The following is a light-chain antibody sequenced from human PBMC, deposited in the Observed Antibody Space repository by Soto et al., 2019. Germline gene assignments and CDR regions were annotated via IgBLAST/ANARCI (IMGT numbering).Light chain of an antibody. CDR1: KLGDKY. V-gene: IGLV3-1*01. CDR3: QAWDSSTVV. Sequence: SYELTQPPSVSVSPGQTASITCSGDKLGDKYACWYQQKPGHSPVLVIYQDTKRPSGIPERFFGSNSGNTATLTIRGTQAMDEADYCFQAWDSSTVVFGGGTKLTVL. CDR2: QDT. J-gene: IGLJ2*01.